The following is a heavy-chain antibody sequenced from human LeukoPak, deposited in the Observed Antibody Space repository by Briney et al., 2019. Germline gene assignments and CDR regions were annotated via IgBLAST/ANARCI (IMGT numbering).Heavy chain of an antibody. J-gene: IGHJ4*02. CDR2: IYPGDSDT. D-gene: IGHD4-11*01. CDR3: ARHHTTTVTTIFDY. V-gene: IGHV5-51*01. CDR1: GYSFTSYW. Sequence: AGESLQISCKGSGYSFTSYWIGWVRQMPGKGLEWMGIIYPGDSDTRYSPSFQGQVTISADKSISTAYLQWSSLKASDTAMYYCARHHTTTVTTIFDYWGQGTLVTVSS.